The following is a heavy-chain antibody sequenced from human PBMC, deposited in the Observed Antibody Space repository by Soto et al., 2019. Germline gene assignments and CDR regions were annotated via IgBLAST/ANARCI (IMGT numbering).Heavy chain of an antibody. CDR1: GYTFTIYG. J-gene: IGHJ6*02. CDR3: ARDGRPGDTIFGVVMDYYYYYGMDV. Sequence: ASVKVSCKASGYTFTIYGISWVLQAPGQGLEWMGWISAYNGNTNYAQKLQGRVTMTTDTSTSTAYMELRSLRSDDTAVYYCARDGRPGDTIFGVVMDYYYYYGMDVWGQGTTVTVS. V-gene: IGHV1-18*01. D-gene: IGHD3-3*01. CDR2: ISAYNGNT.